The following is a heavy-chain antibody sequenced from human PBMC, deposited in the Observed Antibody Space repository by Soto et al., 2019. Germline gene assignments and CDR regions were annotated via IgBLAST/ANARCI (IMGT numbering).Heavy chain of an antibody. D-gene: IGHD6-19*01. J-gene: IGHJ5*02. Sequence: QVRLVESGGGVVQPGRSLRLSCTASGFSFSSYAMYWFRQPPGKGLEWVAVISKDGMNKNYADSVKGRVTVSRDNANYSLDLQLNSLRGEDTAMFYWARDMYSSDYFVKWFEPWGQGPLVTVSS. CDR1: GFSFSSYA. V-gene: IGHV3-30*04. CDR3: ARDMYSSDYFVKWFEP. CDR2: ISKDGMNK.